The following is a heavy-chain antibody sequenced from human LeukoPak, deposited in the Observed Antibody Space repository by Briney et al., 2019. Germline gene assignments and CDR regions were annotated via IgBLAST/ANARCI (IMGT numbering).Heavy chain of an antibody. D-gene: IGHD3-22*01. CDR2: ISSSSSYI. J-gene: IGHJ3*02. V-gene: IGHV3-21*01. CDR3: ARLIYYYDSSGEGAFDI. Sequence: GGSLRLSCAASGFTFSSYSMNWVREAPGKGLEWVSSISSSSSYIYYADSVKGRFTISRDNAKNSLYLQMNSLRAEDTAVYYCARLIYYYDSSGEGAFDIWGQGTMVTVSS. CDR1: GFTFSSYS.